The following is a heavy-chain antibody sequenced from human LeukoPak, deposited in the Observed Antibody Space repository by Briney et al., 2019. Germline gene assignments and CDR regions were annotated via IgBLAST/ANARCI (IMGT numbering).Heavy chain of an antibody. CDR3: ATDRHWAFDY. CDR1: GFTFSNAW. Sequence: PGGSLRLSCTASGFTFSNAWMTWVRQAPGKGLEWVSYITGSSSTISYADSVKGRFTISRDNARNSLYLQMNSLRAEDTAVYYCATDRHWAFDYWGQGTLVTVSS. D-gene: IGHD3-16*01. CDR2: ITGSSSTI. V-gene: IGHV3-48*01. J-gene: IGHJ4*02.